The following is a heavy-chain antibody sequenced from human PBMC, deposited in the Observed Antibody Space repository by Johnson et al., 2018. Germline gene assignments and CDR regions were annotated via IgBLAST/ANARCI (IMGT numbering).Heavy chain of an antibody. V-gene: IGHV3-13*01. Sequence: VQLLESGGGLVQPGGSLRLSCAASGFTFSSYDMHWVRQATGKGLEWVSAIGTAGDTYYPGSVKGRFTISREKAKNSLYLQMNSRRARDTAVYYCARGGRGVVGFQHWGQGTLVTVSS. CDR3: ARGGRGVVGFQH. D-gene: IGHD3-10*01. J-gene: IGHJ1*01. CDR2: IGTAGDT. CDR1: GFTFSSYD.